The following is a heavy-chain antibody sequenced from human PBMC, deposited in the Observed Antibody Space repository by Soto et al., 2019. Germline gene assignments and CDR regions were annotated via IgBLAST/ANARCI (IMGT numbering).Heavy chain of an antibody. J-gene: IGHJ4*02. D-gene: IGHD2-2*01. Sequence: PVGSLRLSCASSVFTFSSYAMSCVRHSPGKWLEWVSAISGSGGSTYYADSVKGRFTISRDNSKNTLYLQMNSLRAEDTAVYYCAKPDIVVVTAAQYYFEYWGQGTLVIVSS. CDR2: ISGSGGST. CDR1: VFTFSSYA. CDR3: AKPDIVVVTAAQYYFEY. V-gene: IGHV3-23*01.